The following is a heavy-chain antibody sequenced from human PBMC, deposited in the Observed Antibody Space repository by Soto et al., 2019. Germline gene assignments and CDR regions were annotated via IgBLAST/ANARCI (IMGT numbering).Heavy chain of an antibody. D-gene: IGHD3-3*01. CDR2: ISTSNDNT. J-gene: IGHJ5*02. V-gene: IGHV1-18*04. Sequence: VASVKVSCKASGYSFTSYSITWVRQAPGQGLEWMGWISTSNDNTNYAQKFKGRVTMTTDRSTATAYMDLRSLTSDDTAVYYCARGSEWWFDPWGQGTLVTVSS. CDR1: GYSFTSYS. CDR3: ARGSEWWFDP.